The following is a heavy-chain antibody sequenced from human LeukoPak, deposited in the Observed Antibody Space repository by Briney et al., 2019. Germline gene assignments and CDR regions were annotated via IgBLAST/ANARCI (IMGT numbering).Heavy chain of an antibody. CDR3: ARAVYYDSSGPYY. J-gene: IGHJ4*02. CDR1: GFTFSSYS. CDR2: INSSSSYI. Sequence: GGSLRLSCAASGFTFSSYSMNWVRQAPGKGLEWVSSINSSSSYIYYADSVKGRFTISRDNAKNSLYLQMNSLRAEDTAVYYCARAVYYDSSGPYYWGQGTLVTVSS. D-gene: IGHD3-22*01. V-gene: IGHV3-21*01.